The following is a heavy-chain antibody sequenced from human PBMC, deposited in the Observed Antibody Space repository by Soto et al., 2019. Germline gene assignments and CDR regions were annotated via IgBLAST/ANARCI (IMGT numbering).Heavy chain of an antibody. D-gene: IGHD1-1*01. V-gene: IGHV1-18*01. CDR1: GYTFTSYG. Sequence: QVHLVQSGAEVKKPGASVKVSCKASGYTFTSYGITWVRQAPGQGLEGMGWISAHNGNTDYAQKLQGRVIVTRDTSTSTAYMELRSLRSDDTAVYYCERGGYGDYWGQGALVTVSS. CDR3: ERGGYGDY. CDR2: ISAHNGNT. J-gene: IGHJ4*02.